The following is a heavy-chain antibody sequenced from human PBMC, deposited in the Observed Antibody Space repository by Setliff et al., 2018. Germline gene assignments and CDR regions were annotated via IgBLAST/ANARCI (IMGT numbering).Heavy chain of an antibody. CDR2: IYSSGRT. J-gene: IGHJ4*02. CDR1: GGPISNYY. D-gene: IGHD3-22*01. CDR3: ARRVNYYDSSGYYYFDY. V-gene: IGHV4-59*01. Sequence: PSETLSLTCTVSGGPISNYYWSWIRQPPGKGLEWIGYIYSSGRTNYNPSLKSRVTISVDSSKNQVSLKLSSVTAADTAMYYCARRVNYYDSSGYYYFDYWGQGTLVTVSS.